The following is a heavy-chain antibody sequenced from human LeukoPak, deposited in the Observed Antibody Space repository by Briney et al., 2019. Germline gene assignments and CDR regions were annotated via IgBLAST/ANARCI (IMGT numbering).Heavy chain of an antibody. J-gene: IGHJ4*02. CDR2: INHSGST. Sequence: PSETLSLTCAVYGGSFSDYYWNWIRQPPGKGLEWIGEINHSGSTKYSPSLKSRVTISVDTSKNQFSLKLSSVTAADTAVYYCARDYYDSSGYYYIPFDYWGQGTLVTVSS. CDR3: ARDYYDSSGYYYIPFDY. V-gene: IGHV4-34*01. D-gene: IGHD3-22*01. CDR1: GGSFSDYY.